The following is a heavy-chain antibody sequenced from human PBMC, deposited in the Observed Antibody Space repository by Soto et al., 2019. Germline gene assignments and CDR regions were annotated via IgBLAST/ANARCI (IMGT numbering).Heavy chain of an antibody. CDR1: GDSVSSTSAA. Sequence: SQTLSLTCAISGDSVSSTSAAWSWIRQSPSRGLEWLGRTYYRSKWYSDYAVSVKSRITINPDTSKNQFSLQLNSVTPEDTTVYYCARGSYYSGWVWGQGTLVTVSS. V-gene: IGHV6-1*01. CDR2: TYYRSKWYS. J-gene: IGHJ4*02. D-gene: IGHD6-19*01. CDR3: ARGSYYSGWV.